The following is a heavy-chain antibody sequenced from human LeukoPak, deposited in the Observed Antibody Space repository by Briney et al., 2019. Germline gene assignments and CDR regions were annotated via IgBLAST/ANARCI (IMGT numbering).Heavy chain of an antibody. V-gene: IGHV1-46*01. CDR3: ARSIASAGPDFDY. CDR1: GYTFTGYY. D-gene: IGHD6-13*01. CDR2: INPSGGST. Sequence: GASVKVSCKASGYTFTGYYIHWVRQAPGQGLEWMGIINPSGGSTTYAQKFQGRVTMTRDTSTSTVYMELSSLRSADTAVYYCARSIASAGPDFDYWGQGTLVTVSS. J-gene: IGHJ4*02.